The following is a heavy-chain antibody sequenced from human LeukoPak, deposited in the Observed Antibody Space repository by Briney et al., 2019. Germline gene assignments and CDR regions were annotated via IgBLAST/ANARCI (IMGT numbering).Heavy chain of an antibody. CDR1: GYTFTGYY. CDR3: ARDRFIVGYGGNSAGPGY. D-gene: IGHD4-23*01. Sequence: ASVKVSCKASGYTFTGYYMHWVRQAPGQGLEWMGWINPNSGGTNYAQKFQGRVTMTRDASISTAYMELSRLRSDDTAVYYCARDRFIVGYGGNSAGPGYWGQGTLVTVSS. V-gene: IGHV1-2*02. CDR2: INPNSGGT. J-gene: IGHJ4*02.